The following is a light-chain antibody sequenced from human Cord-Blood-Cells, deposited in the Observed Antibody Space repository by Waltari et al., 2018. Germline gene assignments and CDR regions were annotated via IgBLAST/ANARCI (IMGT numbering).Light chain of an antibody. J-gene: IGKJ2*03. CDR2: GAS. CDR3: QQYGSSPS. V-gene: IGKV3-20*01. CDR1: QSVSSSY. Sequence: EIVLTQSPGTLSLSPGERATLSCRASQSVSSSYLAWYQQKPGQAPRLLIYGASSRATVIPDRFRGSVSVTDCTLTISRLEPEDFAVYYCQQYGSSPSLGQGTKLESK.